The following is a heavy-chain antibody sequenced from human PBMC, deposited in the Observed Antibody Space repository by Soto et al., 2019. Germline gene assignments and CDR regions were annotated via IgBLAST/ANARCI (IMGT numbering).Heavy chain of an antibody. CDR3: ARDGTKWLVLSFLDY. J-gene: IGHJ4*02. Sequence: GGSLRLSGAASGFIFSTYGMHWVRQAPGKGLEWVEVISYEERNKYYADSVKGRFTISRDNSKNTLYLQMNSLRVEDTAVYFCARDGTKWLVLSFLDYWRQGTPVTVSS. CDR2: ISYEERNK. V-gene: IGHV3-30*03. CDR1: GFIFSTYG. D-gene: IGHD3-22*01.